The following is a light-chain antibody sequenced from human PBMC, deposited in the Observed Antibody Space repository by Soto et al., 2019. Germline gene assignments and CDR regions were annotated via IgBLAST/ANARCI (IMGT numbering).Light chain of an antibody. CDR2: EVN. CDR3: SSYAGSKNLL. CDR1: SSDVGGYNY. V-gene: IGLV2-8*01. J-gene: IGLJ2*01. Sequence: QSALTQPPSASGSPGQSVTISCTGTSSDVGGYNYVSWYQQHPGRAPKVMIYEVNKRPSGVPDRFSGSKSGNTASLTVSGLQTEDEADYYCSSYAGSKNLLFGGGTKLTV.